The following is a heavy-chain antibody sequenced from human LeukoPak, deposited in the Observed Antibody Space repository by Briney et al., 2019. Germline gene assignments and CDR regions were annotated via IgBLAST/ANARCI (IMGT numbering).Heavy chain of an antibody. CDR2: INSGGIT. V-gene: IGHV3-23*01. D-gene: IGHD2-2*01. CDR3: AKGHPTRGSLFDF. CDR1: GFTFSSYI. Sequence: GGSLRLSFAAFGFTFSSYILNGVGQAPGKGLEWVSVINSGGITYYAHSVKGRVTISRDNSKNTLYLQIASDRAEDTAVYYCAKGHPTRGSLFDFWGQGILVTVSS. J-gene: IGHJ4*02.